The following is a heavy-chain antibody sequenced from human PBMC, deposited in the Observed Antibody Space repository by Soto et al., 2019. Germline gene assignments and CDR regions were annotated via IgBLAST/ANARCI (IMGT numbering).Heavy chain of an antibody. J-gene: IGHJ4*02. V-gene: IGHV3-23*01. CDR3: AKNVTTTAFDY. CDR2: ISDTGVGT. CDR1: GFTFSSYA. D-gene: IGHD4-17*01. Sequence: EVQLLESGGGLVQPGGSLRLSCADSGFTFSSYAVSWVRQAPGKGLEWVSSISDTGVGTYYGDSVKGRFTISRDNSKNTLYLQMNSLRAEDTDVYYCAKNVTTTAFDYWGQGTLVTVSS.